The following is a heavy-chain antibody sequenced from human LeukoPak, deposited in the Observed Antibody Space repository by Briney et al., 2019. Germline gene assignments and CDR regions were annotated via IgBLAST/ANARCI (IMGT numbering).Heavy chain of an antibody. D-gene: IGHD2-15*01. Sequence: GGSLRLSCAAFGFTFSNYNMHWVRQAPGQGLEWVTSIRYDGTNKYYADSVKGRFTISRDNPKNTVYLQMNSLRGEDTAVFYCAKELEDNYFDFWGQGALVTVSS. V-gene: IGHV3-30*02. CDR2: IRYDGTNK. CDR3: AKELEDNYFDF. CDR1: GFTFSNYN. J-gene: IGHJ4*02.